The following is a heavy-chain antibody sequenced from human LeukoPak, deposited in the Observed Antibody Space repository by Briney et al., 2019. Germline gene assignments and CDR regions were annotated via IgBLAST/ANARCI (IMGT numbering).Heavy chain of an antibody. V-gene: IGHV5-51*01. CDR3: ARRAVSSDWHYFDY. Sequence: GESLKISCKGSGYSFTSYWIGWVRQMPGKGLEWMGFICPGDSDTRYSPSFQGQVTFSADKSISTAYLQWNSLKASDTAIYYCARRAVSSDWHYFDYWGQGTLVTVSS. D-gene: IGHD6-19*01. J-gene: IGHJ4*02. CDR2: ICPGDSDT. CDR1: GYSFTSYW.